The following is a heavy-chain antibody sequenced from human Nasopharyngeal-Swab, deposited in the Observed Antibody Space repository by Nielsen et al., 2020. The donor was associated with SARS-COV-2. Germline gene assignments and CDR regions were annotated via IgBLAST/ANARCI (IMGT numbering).Heavy chain of an antibody. CDR3: ATPWAGGPRVTYASDI. Sequence: ASVKVSCKVSGYSLAEFELSMHWVRQAPGKGLEWMGSFDNVDGETIYAQKFQGRVTMTEDTSTDTAYMELSSLRSDDTAVYYCATPWAGGPRVTYASDIWGQGTMVTVSS. J-gene: IGHJ3*02. V-gene: IGHV1-24*01. CDR1: GYSLAEFELS. D-gene: IGHD4-17*01. CDR2: FDNVDGET.